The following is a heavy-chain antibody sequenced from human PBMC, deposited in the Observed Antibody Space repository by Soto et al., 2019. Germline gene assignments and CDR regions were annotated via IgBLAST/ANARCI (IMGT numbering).Heavy chain of an antibody. Sequence: QVQLQQWGAGLLKPSETLSLTCAVSGGSFSGYYWSWIRQPPGQGLEWIGEINHSGSTNYNPSLKSRVTISVDTSKNQFSLKLSSVTAADTAVYYCARGYCSGGSCYWAFDIWGQGTMVNVSS. D-gene: IGHD2-15*01. J-gene: IGHJ3*02. CDR2: INHSGST. CDR3: ARGYCSGGSCYWAFDI. CDR1: GGSFSGYY. V-gene: IGHV4-34*01.